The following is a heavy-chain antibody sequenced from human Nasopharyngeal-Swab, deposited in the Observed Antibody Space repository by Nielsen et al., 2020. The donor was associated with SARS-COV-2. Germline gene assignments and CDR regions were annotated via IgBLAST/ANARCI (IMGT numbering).Heavy chain of an antibody. CDR1: GGTFSSYA. Sequence: SVKVSCKASGGTFSSYAISWVRQAPGQGLEWMGGIIPIFGTANYAQKFQGRVTITADESTSTAYMELSSPRSEDTAVYYCASNGQGVIEQAYYYYGMDVWGQGTTVTVSS. J-gene: IGHJ6*02. V-gene: IGHV1-69*13. CDR3: ASNGQGVIEQAYYYYGMDV. D-gene: IGHD3-10*01. CDR2: IIPIFGTA.